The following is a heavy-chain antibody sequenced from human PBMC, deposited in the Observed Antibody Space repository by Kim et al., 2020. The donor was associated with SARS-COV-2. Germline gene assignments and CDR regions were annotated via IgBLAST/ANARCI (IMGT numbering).Heavy chain of an antibody. CDR2: LYSSGST. J-gene: IGHJ1*01. D-gene: IGHD3-22*01. CDR1: GDSISSSSYY. CDR3: ARPLLYYYDSAGYRL. Sequence: SETLSLTCTVSGDSISSSSYYWGWIRQPPGKGLQWIGSLYSSGSTYYNPSLKSRVTISVDTSKNQFSLELSSVTAADTAVYYCARPLLYYYDSAGYRLWGQGTLVTVSS. V-gene: IGHV4-39*01.